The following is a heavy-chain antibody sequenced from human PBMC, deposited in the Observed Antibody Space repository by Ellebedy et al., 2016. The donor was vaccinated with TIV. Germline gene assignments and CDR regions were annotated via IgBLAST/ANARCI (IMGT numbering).Heavy chain of an antibody. CDR3: ARDWIVAAGTEAFDI. D-gene: IGHD6-13*01. CDR2: TYHSGST. Sequence: SETLSLTXAVSGGSISSSDWWRWVRQPPGQGLEWIGETYHSGSTNYNPSLKSRVTISVDKSKNQFSLRLSSVTAADTAVYYCARDWIVAAGTEAFDIWGQGTMVTVSS. J-gene: IGHJ3*02. CDR1: GGSISSSDW. V-gene: IGHV4-4*02.